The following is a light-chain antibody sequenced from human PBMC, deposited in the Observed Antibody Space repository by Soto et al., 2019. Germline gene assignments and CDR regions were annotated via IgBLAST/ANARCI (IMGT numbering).Light chain of an antibody. CDR3: QQYGYSFRA. V-gene: IGKV3-20*01. CDR1: QSVSSSY. J-gene: IGKJ1*01. CDR2: GAS. Sequence: EILLTQSPGTLXLSPXEXXTXSCRASQSVSSSYLSWYQLKPGQAPRLLIYGASSRATGIPDRFSGSGSGTDFTLTISRLEPEDFAVYYCQQYGYSFRAFGQGTKVEL.